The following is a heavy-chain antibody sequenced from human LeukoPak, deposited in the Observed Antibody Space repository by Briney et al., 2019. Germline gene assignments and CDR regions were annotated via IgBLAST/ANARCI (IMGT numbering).Heavy chain of an antibody. V-gene: IGHV1-2*02. CDR3: ARSGIAVAGWSP. J-gene: IGHJ5*02. CDR1: GYTFTSYG. D-gene: IGHD6-19*01. Sequence: ASVKVSCKASGYTFTSYGISWVRQAPGQGLEWMGWINPNSGGTNYAQKFQGRVTMTRDTSISTAYMELSRLRSDDTAVYYCARSGIAVAGWSPWGQGTLVTVSS. CDR2: INPNSGGT.